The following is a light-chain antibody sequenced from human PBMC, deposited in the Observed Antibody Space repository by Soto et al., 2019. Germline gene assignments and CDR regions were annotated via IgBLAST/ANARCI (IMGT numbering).Light chain of an antibody. Sequence: QSALTQPASVSGSPGQSITISCTGTGSDIGGSDHVSWYQQHPGKAPKLMIYEVSNRPSGVSKRFSGSKSGNTASLSITGLQAEDEADYYCSSYTSSSTLVFGTGTKLTVL. J-gene: IGLJ1*01. CDR3: SSYTSSSTLV. CDR2: EVS. V-gene: IGLV2-14*01. CDR1: GSDIGGSDH.